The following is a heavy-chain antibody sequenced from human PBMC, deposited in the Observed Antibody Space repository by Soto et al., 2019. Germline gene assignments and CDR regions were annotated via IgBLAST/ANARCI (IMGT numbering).Heavy chain of an antibody. Sequence: EVQLLESGGGLVQPGGSLRLSCAASGFTFSTYAMNWVRQAPGNGLEWVSAISGSGGSIHYADSVKGRFTISRDNSKNTLYLHMNSLRDEDTAVYHCVKGYWKGDVWGQGTTVTVSS. CDR2: ISGSGGSI. V-gene: IGHV3-23*01. J-gene: IGHJ6*02. D-gene: IGHD1-1*01. CDR3: VKGYWKGDV. CDR1: GFTFSTYA.